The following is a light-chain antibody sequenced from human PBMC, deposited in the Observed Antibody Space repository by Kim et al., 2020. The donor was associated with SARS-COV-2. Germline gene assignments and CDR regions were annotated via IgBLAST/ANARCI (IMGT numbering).Light chain of an antibody. CDR2: DAS. Sequence: PGERATLSCRAGQSVSNSFLAWYQQKPGQAPRLLIFDASSRATGIPDRFSGSGSGTDFTLTISRLEPEDSAVYYCQQYGDSPYPFGQGTKLEI. V-gene: IGKV3-20*01. J-gene: IGKJ2*01. CDR3: QQYGDSPYP. CDR1: QSVSNSF.